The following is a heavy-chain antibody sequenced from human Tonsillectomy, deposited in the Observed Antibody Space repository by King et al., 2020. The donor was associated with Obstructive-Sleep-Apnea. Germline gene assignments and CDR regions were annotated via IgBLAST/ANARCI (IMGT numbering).Heavy chain of an antibody. CDR2: INTQGTT. V-gene: IGHV3-23*04. Sequence: VQLVESGGGMVQPGGSLELSCAASGCTFSSYGISWFPQAPGEGLEWVSAINTQGTTFYAGSGGGRFTISRDNSQYTVNLQVNSLRAEDTALYYCAKEGGGSGVYWVDSWGQGTLVTVSS. CDR1: GCTFSSYG. J-gene: IGHJ4*02. CDR3: AKEGGGSGVYWVDS. D-gene: IGHD3-10*01.